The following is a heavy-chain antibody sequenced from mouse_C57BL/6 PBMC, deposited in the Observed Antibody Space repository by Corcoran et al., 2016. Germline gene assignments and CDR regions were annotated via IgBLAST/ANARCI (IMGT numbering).Heavy chain of an antibody. J-gene: IGHJ3*01. Sequence: QVQLQQSGPELVKPGASVKISCKASGYSFTSYYIHWVKQRPGQGLEWIGWIYPGSGNTKYNEKFKGKATLTADTSSSTAYMQLSSLTSEDSAVYYCAREGYSKGFAYWGQGTLVTVSA. CDR1: GYSFTSYY. CDR3: AREGYSKGFAY. D-gene: IGHD2-5*01. CDR2: IYPGSGNT. V-gene: IGHV1-66*01.